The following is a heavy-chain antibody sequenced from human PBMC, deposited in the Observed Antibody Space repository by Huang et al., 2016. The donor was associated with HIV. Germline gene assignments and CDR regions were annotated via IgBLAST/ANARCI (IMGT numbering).Heavy chain of an antibody. CDR2: VRFDVSNE. J-gene: IGHJ4*02. CDR3: ARDSRWGIVATTLSYVDY. V-gene: IGHV3-30*02. Sequence: QPQLVESGGGVVQRGGSLRLSCAASEFNFHVYGMHWLRQAPGNGVEWGAFVRFDVSNEYYIDSVKGRFTISRDNSKKMLFLEMDNLRPEDTAVYFCARDSRWGIVATTLSYVDYWGQGTLVTVSS. CDR1: EFNFHVYG. D-gene: IGHD5-12*01.